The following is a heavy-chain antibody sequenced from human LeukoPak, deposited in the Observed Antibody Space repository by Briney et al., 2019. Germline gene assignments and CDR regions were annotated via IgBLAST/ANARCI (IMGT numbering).Heavy chain of an antibody. J-gene: IGHJ5*02. CDR3: ATDGAGFDT. CDR2: INIGGTNT. CDR1: GFTFNDYY. V-gene: IGHV3-11*01. Sequence: NTGGSLRLSCAASGFTFNDYYMSWIRQAPGKGLEWLSYINIGGTNTHYADCVKGRFTISRDNAKKSLYLEMNNLRAEDTAVYYCATDGAGFDTWGQGVLVTVSS.